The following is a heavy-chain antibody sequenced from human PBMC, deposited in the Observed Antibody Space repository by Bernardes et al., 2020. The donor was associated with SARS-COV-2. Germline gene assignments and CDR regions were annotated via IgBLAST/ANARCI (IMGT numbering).Heavy chain of an antibody. V-gene: IGHV3-7*04. Sequence: GGSLRLSCAASGFTFSSYWMSWVRQAPGKGLEWVANIKQDGREKYYVDSVKGRFTISRDNAKNSLYLQMNSLRAEDTAVYYCARDSYGSGYYTSYYYYGMDVWGQGTTVTVSS. D-gene: IGHD3-3*01. J-gene: IGHJ6*02. CDR2: IKQDGREK. CDR1: GFTFSSYW. CDR3: ARDSYGSGYYTSYYYYGMDV.